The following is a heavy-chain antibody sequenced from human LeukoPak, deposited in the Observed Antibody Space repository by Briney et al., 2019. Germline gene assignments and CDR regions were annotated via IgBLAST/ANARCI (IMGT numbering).Heavy chain of an antibody. CDR2: IDPHSGGT. D-gene: IGHD3-22*01. CDR1: GYTFIDYY. Sequence: ASVKVSCKASGYTFIDYYMHWVRQAPGQGLEWMGWIDPHSGGTNYAQKFQGRVTMTRDTSISTTYMELSRLRSDDPATYYCAREYYYSSGRKYAFDIWGRGTLVTVSS. V-gene: IGHV1-2*02. CDR3: AREYYYSSGRKYAFDI. J-gene: IGHJ3*02.